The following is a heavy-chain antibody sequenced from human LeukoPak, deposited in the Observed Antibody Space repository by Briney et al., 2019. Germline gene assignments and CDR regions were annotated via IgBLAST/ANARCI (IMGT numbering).Heavy chain of an antibody. V-gene: IGHV1-69*01. J-gene: IGHJ4*02. CDR3: AREWAGYGSGSYYYY. Sequence: SVKVSCKASGGTFSNYAISWVRQAPGQGLEWMGGIIPLFGTANYAQKFLGRVIITADESTSTTHMYLSSLKSEDTAVYYCAREWAGYGSGSYYYYWGQGALVTVSS. D-gene: IGHD3-10*01. CDR1: GGTFSNYA. CDR2: IIPLFGTA.